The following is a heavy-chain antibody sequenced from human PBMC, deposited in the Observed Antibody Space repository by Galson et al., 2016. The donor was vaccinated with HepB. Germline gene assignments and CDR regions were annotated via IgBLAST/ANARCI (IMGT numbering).Heavy chain of an antibody. V-gene: IGHV3-30-3*01. CDR3: ARDGRGGYGMDV. CDR2: IRYDGSKT. CDR1: GFTLSNYG. J-gene: IGHJ6*02. Sequence: SLRLSCAAPGFTLSNYGMHWVRQAPGKGLEWVAIIRYDGSKTSYADSVRGRFTISRDNSKNTLFLEMSSPRPEDTAVYYCARDGRGGYGMDVWGQGTTVTVSS. D-gene: IGHD3-16*01.